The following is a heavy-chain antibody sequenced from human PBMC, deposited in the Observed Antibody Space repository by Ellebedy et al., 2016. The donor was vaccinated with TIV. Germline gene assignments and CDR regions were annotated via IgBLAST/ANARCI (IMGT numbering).Heavy chain of an antibody. Sequence: AASVTVSCKASGYRLTGYYVHWVRQVPGQGLQWMGWIDPNSGGSHFAQEFLGRVTLTRDTSLSTVYMDLRSLMPDDTAVYYCAKGEDSVFDSWGQGTQVTV. D-gene: IGHD1-26*01. V-gene: IGHV1-2*02. J-gene: IGHJ4*02. CDR1: GYRLTGYY. CDR2: IDPNSGGS. CDR3: AKGEDSVFDS.